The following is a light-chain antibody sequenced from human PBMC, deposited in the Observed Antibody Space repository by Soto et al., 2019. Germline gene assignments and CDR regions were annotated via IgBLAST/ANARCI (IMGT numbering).Light chain of an antibody. V-gene: IGKV3-11*01. CDR2: DAS. J-gene: IGKJ2*01. CDR1: QSVSSS. Sequence: EIVLTQSPATLSLSPGERATLSCRASQSVSSSLAWYQQKPGQAPRLLIYDASNRATGIPARFSGSGSGPDFTLTIRSLEPEDFAVYYCQQRSDWYTFGQGTKLEIK. CDR3: QQRSDWYT.